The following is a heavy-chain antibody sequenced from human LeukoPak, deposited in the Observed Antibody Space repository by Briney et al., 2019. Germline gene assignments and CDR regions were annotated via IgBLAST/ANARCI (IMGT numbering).Heavy chain of an antibody. CDR3: AREAYGSGSPLDY. CDR2: IYPGDSET. J-gene: IGHJ4*02. CDR1: GYSFTSYW. D-gene: IGHD3-10*01. V-gene: IGHV5-51*01. Sequence: GESLKISCKGSGYSFTSYWIGWVRQMPGKGLEWMGIIYPGDSETRYSPSFQGQVTISADKSITTVYLQWSSLKASDTAMYYCAREAYGSGSPLDYWGQGTLVTVSS.